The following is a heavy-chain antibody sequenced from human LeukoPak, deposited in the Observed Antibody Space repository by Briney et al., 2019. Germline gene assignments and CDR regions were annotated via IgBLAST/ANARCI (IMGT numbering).Heavy chain of an antibody. V-gene: IGHV4-4*09. Sequence: SETLSLTCTVSGGSLSTYYWSWIRQPPGKGLEWIGYIYTSENTNYNPSLRSRVTISIDTSKNQFSLKLSSVAAADTAVYYCARHAGTYCPPTYFDYWGQGTLVTVSS. CDR2: IYTSENT. CDR3: ARHAGTYCPPTYFDY. D-gene: IGHD1-26*01. J-gene: IGHJ4*02. CDR1: GGSLSTYY.